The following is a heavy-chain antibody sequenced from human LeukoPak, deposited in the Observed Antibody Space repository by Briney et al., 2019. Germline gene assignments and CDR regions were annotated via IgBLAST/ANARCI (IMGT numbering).Heavy chain of an antibody. V-gene: IGHV4-4*07. CDR2: IYTSGST. CDR1: GGSISSYY. Sequence: SETLSLTCTVSGGSISSYYWSWIRQPAGKGLEWIGRIYTSGSTNYNPSLKSRVTMSVDTSKNQFSLKLSSVTAADTAVYYCARLSKYGSGTYYPDVWGQGTTVTVSS. CDR3: ARLSKYGSGTYYPDV. D-gene: IGHD3-10*01. J-gene: IGHJ6*02.